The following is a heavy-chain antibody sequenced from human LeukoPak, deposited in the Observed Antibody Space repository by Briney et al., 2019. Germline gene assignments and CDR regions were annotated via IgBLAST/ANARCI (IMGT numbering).Heavy chain of an antibody. CDR2: ISGSGVIT. CDR3: AKDRSIGTYYTFDH. D-gene: IGHD1-26*01. V-gene: IGHV3-23*01. CDR1: GFTFSDYA. J-gene: IGHJ4*02. Sequence: PGGSLRLSCAASGFTFSDYAMTWVRQAPGKGLEWVATISGSGVITYYADSVKGRFTVSGDHSKNTLYLQMSSLTAADTAVYYCAKDRSIGTYYTFDHWGQGTLVIVSS.